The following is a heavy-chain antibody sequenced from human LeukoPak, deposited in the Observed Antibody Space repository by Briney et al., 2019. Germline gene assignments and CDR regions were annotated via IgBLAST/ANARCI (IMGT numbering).Heavy chain of an antibody. V-gene: IGHV3-30*02. Sequence: GGSLRLSCAASGFTFSSYGMHWVRQAPGKGLEWVAFIRYDGSNKYYADSVKGRFTISRDNSKNTLYLQMNSLRAEDTAVYYCAKTFPVAETYYFDYWGQGTLVTVSS. J-gene: IGHJ4*02. CDR2: IRYDGSNK. CDR3: AKTFPVAETYYFDY. CDR1: GFTFSSYG. D-gene: IGHD6-19*01.